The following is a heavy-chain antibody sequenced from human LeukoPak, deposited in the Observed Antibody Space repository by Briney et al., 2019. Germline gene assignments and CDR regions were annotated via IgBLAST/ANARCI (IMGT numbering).Heavy chain of an antibody. CDR3: TTDEKSAVPTFRIDH. Sequence: GGSLRLSCAASGFTFSRYYMSWVRQTPGKGLEWLANIKEDGSETYYVDSVMGRFTISRDNGKNSLYLQMSSLRAEDTAVYYCTTDEKSAVPTFRIDHWGQGTLVTVSS. J-gene: IGHJ4*02. CDR2: IKEDGSET. D-gene: IGHD4-17*01. CDR1: GFTFSRYY. V-gene: IGHV3-7*01.